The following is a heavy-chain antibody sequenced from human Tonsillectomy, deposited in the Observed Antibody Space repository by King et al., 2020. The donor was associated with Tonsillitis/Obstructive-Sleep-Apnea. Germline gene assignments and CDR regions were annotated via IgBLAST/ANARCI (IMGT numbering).Heavy chain of an antibody. CDR1: GGSISSSSYY. V-gene: IGHV4-39*01. CDR2: IYYSGST. CDR3: ARLPVLEWLLPYYSYYYMDV. J-gene: IGHJ6*03. Sequence: QLQESGPGLVKPSETLSLTCTVSGGSISSSSYYWGWIRQPPGKGLEWIGSIYYSGSTYYNPSLKSRVTISVDTSKNQFSLKLSSVTAADTAVYYCARLPVLEWLLPYYSYYYMDVWGKGTTVTVSS. D-gene: IGHD3-3*01.